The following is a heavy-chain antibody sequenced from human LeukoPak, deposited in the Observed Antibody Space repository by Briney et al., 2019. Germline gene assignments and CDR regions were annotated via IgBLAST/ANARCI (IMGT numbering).Heavy chain of an antibody. D-gene: IGHD1-26*01. Sequence: SETLSLTCTVSGGSISSSDYYWGWIRQPPGKGLEWIGSIYYSGSTYYNPSLKSRVTISVDTSKNQFSLKLSSVTAADTAVYYCARHWSVEWELAFDYWGQGTLVTVSS. J-gene: IGHJ4*02. CDR3: ARHWSVEWELAFDY. CDR2: IYYSGST. CDR1: GGSISSSDYY. V-gene: IGHV4-39*01.